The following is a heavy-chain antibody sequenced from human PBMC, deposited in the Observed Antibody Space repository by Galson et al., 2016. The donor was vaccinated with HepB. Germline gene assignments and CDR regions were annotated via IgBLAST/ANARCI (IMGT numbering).Heavy chain of an antibody. CDR1: GFTFTGHY. CDR3: TRDHKWGPDY. V-gene: IGHV1-2*02. CDR2: INGDSGVT. D-gene: IGHD7-27*01. J-gene: IGHJ4*02. Sequence: SVKVSCKASGFTFTGHYMHWVRQAARQGLEWMGWINGDSGVTHYAEKFQGRVTLTRDTSISTVYMELNNLRSDDTATYYCTRDHKWGPDYWGQGTLVAVSS.